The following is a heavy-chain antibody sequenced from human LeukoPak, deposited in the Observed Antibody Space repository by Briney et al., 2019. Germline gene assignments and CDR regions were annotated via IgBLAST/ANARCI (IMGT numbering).Heavy chain of an antibody. J-gene: IGHJ3*02. CDR1: GFTFSSYA. CDR3: ARDRGLYSSSWHAFDI. V-gene: IGHV3-30*03. CDR2: ISYDGNNY. Sequence: PGGSLRLSCAASGFTFSSYAMTWVRQAPGKGLEWVAIISYDGNNYYYADSVKGRFTISRDTSKNTLYLQMNSLRAEDTAVYYCARDRGLYSSSWHAFDIWGQGTMVTVSS. D-gene: IGHD6-13*01.